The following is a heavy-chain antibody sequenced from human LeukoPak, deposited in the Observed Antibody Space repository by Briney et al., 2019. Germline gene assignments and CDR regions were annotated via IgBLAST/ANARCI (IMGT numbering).Heavy chain of an antibody. V-gene: IGHV3-21*01. D-gene: IGHD6-13*01. CDR3: VRGDSRDY. J-gene: IGHJ4*02. CDR1: GFTFSSST. Sequence: PGGSLRLSCAASGFTFSSSTMNWVRQAPGKGLELVSSIGRSSRDMYYADSVRGRFTISRDNGKNSLFLQMNSLRAEDTSVYYCVRGDSRDYWGQGTLVTVSS. CDR2: IGRSSRDM.